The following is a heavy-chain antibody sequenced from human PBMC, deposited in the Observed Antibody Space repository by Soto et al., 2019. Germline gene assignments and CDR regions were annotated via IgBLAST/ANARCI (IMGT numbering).Heavy chain of an antibody. V-gene: IGHV1-58*01. J-gene: IGHJ5*02. CDR1: GFTFSSSA. CDR2: IVLGNGNT. D-gene: IGHD6-19*01. Sequence: SVKVSCKASGFTFSSSAVQWVRQARGQGLEWIGWIVLGNGNTNYAQKFQERVTITRDMSTSTAYMEVRSLTFEDTAVYYCATRIGNIGWYWLDTWGQGTLVTVSS. CDR3: ATRIGNIGWYWLDT.